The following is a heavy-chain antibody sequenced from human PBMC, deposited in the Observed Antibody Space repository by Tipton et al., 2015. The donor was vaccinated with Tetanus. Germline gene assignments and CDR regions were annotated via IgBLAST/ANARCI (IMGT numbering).Heavy chain of an antibody. V-gene: IGHV3-33*01. CDR1: GFTFRSYG. CDR3: AREETRHGHNTFDS. J-gene: IGHJ4*02. D-gene: IGHD5-24*01. CDR2: LWLDEGDE. Sequence: SGFTFRSYGMHWVRQAPGKGLEWVAVLWLDEGDEYYADSVKGRFTISRDNSKNTLYLQMNSLRAEGTAVYFCAREETRHGHNTFDSWGQGTPVTVSS.